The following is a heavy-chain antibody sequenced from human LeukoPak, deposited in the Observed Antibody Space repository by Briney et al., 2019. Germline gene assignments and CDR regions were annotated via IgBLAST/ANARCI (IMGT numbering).Heavy chain of an antibody. CDR1: GFSVSSNY. J-gene: IGHJ6*02. V-gene: IGHV3-66*01. Sequence: GGSLRLPCAASGFSVSSNYMSWVRQAPGKGLEWVSVTYSGGSTYYADSVKGRFTISRDNSKNTLYLQMNSLRAEDTAVYYCAREAYHYYGMDVWGQGTTVTVSS. CDR2: TYSGGST. D-gene: IGHD3-16*01. CDR3: AREAYHYYGMDV.